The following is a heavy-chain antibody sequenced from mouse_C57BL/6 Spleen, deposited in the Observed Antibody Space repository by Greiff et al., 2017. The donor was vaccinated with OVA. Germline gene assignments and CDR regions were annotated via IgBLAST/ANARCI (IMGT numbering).Heavy chain of an antibody. V-gene: IGHV1-50*01. CDR3: ARGDAV. CDR2: FDPSDSYT. J-gene: IGHJ4*01. CDR1: GYTFTSYW. Sequence: QVQLQQPGAELVKPGASVKLSCKASGYTFTSYWMQWVNQRPGQGLEWIGEFDPSDSYTNYNQKLKGKATLTVDTSSSTAYMQLSSLTSVYSAGYYGARGDAVWGQGTSVTVSS.